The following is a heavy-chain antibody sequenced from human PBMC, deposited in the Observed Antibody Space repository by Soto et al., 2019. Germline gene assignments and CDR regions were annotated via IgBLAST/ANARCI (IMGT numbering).Heavy chain of an antibody. V-gene: IGHV4-4*02. Sequence: PSETLSLTCAVSGGSISSSNWWSWVRQPPGKGLEWIGEIHHGCSINYNPSFKSRLTISIDKSKNQFSLNLSSVTAADTAVYHCARANSAHGLYFDLWGQGTQVTVSS. CDR3: ARANSAHGLYFDL. CDR2: IHHGCSI. CDR1: GGSISSSNW. D-gene: IGHD1-26*01. J-gene: IGHJ4*02.